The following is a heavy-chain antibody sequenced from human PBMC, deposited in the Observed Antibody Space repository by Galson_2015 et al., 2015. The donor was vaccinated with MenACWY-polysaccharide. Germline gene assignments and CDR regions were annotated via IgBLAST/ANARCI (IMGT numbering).Heavy chain of an antibody. CDR2: INTNTGNP. J-gene: IGHJ6*02. CDR1: GYTFTSHA. Sequence: SVKVSCKASGYTFTSHAMNWVRQAPGQGLEWMGWINTNTGNPTYAQGFTGRFVFSLDTSVSTAYLQISSLKAEDTAVYYCARSTAMVSSYYYGMDVWGQGTTVTVSS. D-gene: IGHD5-18*01. V-gene: IGHV7-4-1*02. CDR3: ARSTAMVSSYYYGMDV.